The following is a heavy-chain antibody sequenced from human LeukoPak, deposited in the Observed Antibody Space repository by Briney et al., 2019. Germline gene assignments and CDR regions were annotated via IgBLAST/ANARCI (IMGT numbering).Heavy chain of an antibody. CDR1: GGSFSGYY. CDR2: INHSGST. Sequence: SETLSLTCAVYGGSFSGYYGSWIRQPPGKGLEWIGEINHSGSTNYKPSRKSRVTISVDTSKNQFSLKLSSVTAADTAVYYCAGGRTRLCGGDCYPYYYSYYMDVWGKGTTVTVSS. V-gene: IGHV4-34*01. J-gene: IGHJ6*03. CDR3: AGGRTRLCGGDCYPYYYSYYMDV. D-gene: IGHD2-21*02.